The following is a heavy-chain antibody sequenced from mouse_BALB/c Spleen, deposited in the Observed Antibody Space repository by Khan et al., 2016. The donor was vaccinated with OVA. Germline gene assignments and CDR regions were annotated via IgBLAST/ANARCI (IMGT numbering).Heavy chain of an antibody. CDR1: GFTFSTYG. Sequence: EVELVESGGDLVKPGGSLKLSCAASGFTFSTYGMSWVRQTPDKRLEWVATISSGGHYTYYPDSVKGRFTISRDNAKNSLYLQMTSLKSEDTANYYCARLAYYYNSEGFAYWGQGTLVTVSA. V-gene: IGHV5-6*01. CDR2: ISSGGHYT. J-gene: IGHJ3*01. CDR3: ARLAYYYNSEGFAY. D-gene: IGHD1-1*01.